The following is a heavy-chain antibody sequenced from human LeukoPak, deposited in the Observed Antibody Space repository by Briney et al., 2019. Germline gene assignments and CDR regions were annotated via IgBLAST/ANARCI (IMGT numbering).Heavy chain of an antibody. J-gene: IGHJ1*01. Sequence: SETLSLTCTVSGGSLSSYYWSWIRQPPGKGLEWIGYIYYSGSTNYNPSLKSRVTISVDTSKNQFSLKLSSVTAADTAVYYCARDRSGNSAIQHWGPGTLVTVSS. D-gene: IGHD1-26*01. V-gene: IGHV4-59*01. CDR1: GGSLSSYY. CDR2: IYYSGST. CDR3: ARDRSGNSAIQH.